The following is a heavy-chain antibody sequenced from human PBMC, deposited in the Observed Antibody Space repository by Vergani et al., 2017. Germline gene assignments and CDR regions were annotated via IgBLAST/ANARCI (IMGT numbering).Heavy chain of an antibody. J-gene: IGHJ1*01. CDR1: GCSISSDNYY. Sequence: QVQLQESGPGLVKPSQTLSLPCTVSGCSISSDNYYWSWLRQPPGKGLEWIGYIYYSGFTYYNPSLKSRVSISVDTSKNQFSLKLSSVTAADTAVYYCARYSGGDSEYFQHWGQGTLVTVSS. CDR3: ARYSGGDSEYFQH. CDR2: IYYSGFT. D-gene: IGHD1-26*01. V-gene: IGHV4-30-4*01.